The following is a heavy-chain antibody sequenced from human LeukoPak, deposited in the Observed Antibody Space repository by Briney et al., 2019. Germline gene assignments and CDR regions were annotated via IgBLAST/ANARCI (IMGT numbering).Heavy chain of an antibody. V-gene: IGHV4-59*01. CDR2: IYYSGST. CDR1: GGSISSYY. CDR3: ARPRITIFGVVRYYFDY. J-gene: IGHJ4*02. Sequence: PSETLSLTCTVSGGSISSYYWSWIRQPPGKGLEWIGYIYYSGSTNYNPSLKSRVTISVDTSKNQFSLKLSSVTAADTAVYYCARPRITIFGVVRYYFDYWGQGTLVTVSS. D-gene: IGHD3-3*01.